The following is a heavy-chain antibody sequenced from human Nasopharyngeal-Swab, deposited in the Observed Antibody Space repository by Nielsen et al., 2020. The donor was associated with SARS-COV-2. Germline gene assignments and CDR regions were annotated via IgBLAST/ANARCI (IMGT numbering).Heavy chain of an antibody. Sequence: ASLRLSCAVYGGSFSGYYWSWIHQPPGKGLEWIGEINHSGSTNYNPSLKSRVTISVDTSKNQFSLKLSSVTDADTAVYYCARGGGEAARYYFDYWGQGTLVTVSS. V-gene: IGHV4-34*01. CDR1: GGSFSGYY. CDR3: ARGGGEAARYYFDY. D-gene: IGHD6-6*01. J-gene: IGHJ4*02. CDR2: INHSGST.